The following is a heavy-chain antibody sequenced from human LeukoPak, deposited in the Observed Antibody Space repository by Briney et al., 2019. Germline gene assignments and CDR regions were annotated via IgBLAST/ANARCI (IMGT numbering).Heavy chain of an antibody. D-gene: IGHD3-3*01. J-gene: IGHJ6*03. CDR1: VFTFSIYG. Sequence: GGSLRHSSVESVFTFSIYGMHCVPQAPGKGLVGVAFIRYDGCNKYYAGSVKGRFIISRDNSKNSLYLQMNSLRAEDTAVYYCAKWVDFWSGCSSYYYYYMDVWGKGTTVTVSS. CDR3: AKWVDFWSGCSSYYYYYMDV. V-gene: IGHV3-30*02. CDR2: IRYDGCNK.